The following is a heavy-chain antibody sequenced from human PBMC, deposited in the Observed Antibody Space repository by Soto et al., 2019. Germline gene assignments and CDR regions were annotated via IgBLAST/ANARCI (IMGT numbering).Heavy chain of an antibody. Sequence: QVPLVESGGGVVQPGRSLRLSCAASGFTFSSYGMHWVRQAPGKGLEWVAVIWYDGSNKYYADSVKGRFTISRDNSKNTLYLQMNSLRAEDTAVYYCARDGCSGGSCYLDYYYGMDVWGQGTTVTVSS. CDR3: ARDGCSGGSCYLDYYYGMDV. J-gene: IGHJ6*02. V-gene: IGHV3-33*01. D-gene: IGHD2-15*01. CDR1: GFTFSSYG. CDR2: IWYDGSNK.